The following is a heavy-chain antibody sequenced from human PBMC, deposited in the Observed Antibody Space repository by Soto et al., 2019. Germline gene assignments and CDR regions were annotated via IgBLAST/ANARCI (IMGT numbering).Heavy chain of an antibody. CDR3: ARGKLTTAGGGFDP. CDR1: GGSISSYY. J-gene: IGHJ5*02. D-gene: IGHD4-17*01. Sequence: SETLSLTCTVSGGSISSYYWSWIRQPPGKGLEWIGYIYYSGSTNYNPSLKSRVTISVDTSKNQFSLKLSSVTAADTAVYYCARGKLTTAGGGFDPWGQGTLVTVSS. V-gene: IGHV4-59*01. CDR2: IYYSGST.